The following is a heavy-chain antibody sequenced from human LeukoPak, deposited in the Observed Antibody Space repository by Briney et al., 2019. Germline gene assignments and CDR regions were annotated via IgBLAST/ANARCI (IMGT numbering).Heavy chain of an antibody. CDR3: ARHLRDTSTCFDY. CDR1: GGSFSGYY. V-gene: IGHV4-34*01. CDR2: ISPSGTT. Sequence: PSETLSLTCAVYGGSFSGYYWSWIRQPPGKGPEWIGEISPSGTTIYNPSLKSRVTISVDTSNNQFSLKLNSVIAADTAVYYCARHLRDTSTCFDYWGQGTLVTVSS. D-gene: IGHD3-3*02. J-gene: IGHJ4*02.